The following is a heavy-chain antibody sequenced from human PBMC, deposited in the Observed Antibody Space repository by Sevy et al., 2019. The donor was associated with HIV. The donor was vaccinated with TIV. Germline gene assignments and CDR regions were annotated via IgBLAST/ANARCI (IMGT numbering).Heavy chain of an antibody. Sequence: ASVKVSCKASGYTFTSYGISWVRQAPGQGLEWMGWISAYNGNTNYAQKLQGRVTMTTDTSTSTAYMELRSLRSDDTAVYYCARDSIVGVVTLYYYGMDVWGQGTTVTVSS. D-gene: IGHD3-3*02. CDR3: ARDSIVGVVTLYYYGMDV. V-gene: IGHV1-18*01. J-gene: IGHJ6*02. CDR2: ISAYNGNT. CDR1: GYTFTSYG.